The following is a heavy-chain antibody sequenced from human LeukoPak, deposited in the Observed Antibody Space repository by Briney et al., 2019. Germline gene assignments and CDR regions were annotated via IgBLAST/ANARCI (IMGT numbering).Heavy chain of an antibody. D-gene: IGHD2-2*01. CDR3: ARGIKFCNSTRCHDMDV. CDR2: MNPNTGNT. J-gene: IGHJ6*02. CDR1: GYTFTTFD. Sequence: GASVKVSCTASGYTFTTFDINWVRQATGQGLEWMAWMNPNTGNTGYARKFQGRVTITRNISISTAYMELRSLRSEDTAVYYCARGIKFCNSTRCHDMDVWGHGTTVTVSS. V-gene: IGHV1-8*03.